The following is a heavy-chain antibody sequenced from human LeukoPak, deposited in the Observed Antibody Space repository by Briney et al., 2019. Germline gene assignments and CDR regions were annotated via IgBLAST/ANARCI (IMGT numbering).Heavy chain of an antibody. CDR2: IKKDGSAK. J-gene: IGHJ3*02. D-gene: IGHD6-19*01. Sequence: TGGSLRLSCAASGFTFSSYWMTWVRQAPGKGLEWVAIIKKDGSAKYYVDSVWGRFTISRDNAENSLYLQLNSLRAEDTAVYYCARGSGWAFDIWGQGTMVTVSS. V-gene: IGHV3-7*04. CDR1: GFTFSSYW. CDR3: ARGSGWAFDI.